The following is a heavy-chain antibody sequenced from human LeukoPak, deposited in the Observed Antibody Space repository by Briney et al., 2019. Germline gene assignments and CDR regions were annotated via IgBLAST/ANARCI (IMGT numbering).Heavy chain of an antibody. V-gene: IGHV1-18*01. CDR1: GYPFASYG. CDR2: ISAYKGNT. D-gene: IGHD6-19*01. Sequence: GASVKVSCKASGYPFASYGISWVRQAPGQGLAWMEWISAYKGNTNYAQKFQGRVTITADKSTSTAYMELSSLRSEDTAVYYCARDWDSSGWYVWYFDLWGRGTLVTVSS. CDR3: ARDWDSSGWYVWYFDL. J-gene: IGHJ2*01.